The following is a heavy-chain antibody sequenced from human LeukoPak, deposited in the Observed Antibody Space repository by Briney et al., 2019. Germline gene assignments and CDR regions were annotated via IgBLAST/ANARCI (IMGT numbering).Heavy chain of an antibody. D-gene: IGHD3-10*01. J-gene: IGHJ4*02. CDR1: GGSISSYY. CDR3: ARRVIYGSGSYYEQ. Sequence: PSETLSLTCAVSGGSISSYYWSWLRQPAGKRLGWMGYFYYSGGTSYNPSLKSRVTISVDTSKNQFSLKLSSVTAADTAVYYCARRVIYGSGSYYEQWGQGTLVTVSS. V-gene: IGHV4-59*12. CDR2: FYYSGGT.